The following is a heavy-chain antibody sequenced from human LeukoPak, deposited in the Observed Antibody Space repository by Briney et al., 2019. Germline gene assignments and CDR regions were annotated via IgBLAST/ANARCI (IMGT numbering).Heavy chain of an antibody. CDR2: IHPSGST. CDR1: GDSISSYY. V-gene: IGHV4-4*07. Sequence: PSETLSLTCTVSGDSISSYYWSWIRQPAGKGLEWIGRIHPSGSTNYNPSLKSRVTLSVDTSKNQFSLKLSSVTAADTAVYYCARGPPPDFDFWGRGTLVTVSS. J-gene: IGHJ4*02. CDR3: ARGPPPDFDF.